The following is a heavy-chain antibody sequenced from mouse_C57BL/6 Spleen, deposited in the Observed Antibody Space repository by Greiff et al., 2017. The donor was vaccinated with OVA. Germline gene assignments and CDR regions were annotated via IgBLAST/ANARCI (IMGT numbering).Heavy chain of an antibody. V-gene: IGHV14-3*01. CDR2: IDPANGNT. D-gene: IGHD2-2*01. CDR3: ARWGYDGGRYFDY. CDR1: GFNIKNTY. Sequence: EVQLQQSVAELVRPGASVKLSCTASGFNIKNTYMYWVKQRPEQGLEWIGRIDPANGNTKYAPKFQGKATITADTSSNTAYLQLSSLTSEDTAIYYCARWGYDGGRYFDYWGQGTTLTVSS. J-gene: IGHJ2*01.